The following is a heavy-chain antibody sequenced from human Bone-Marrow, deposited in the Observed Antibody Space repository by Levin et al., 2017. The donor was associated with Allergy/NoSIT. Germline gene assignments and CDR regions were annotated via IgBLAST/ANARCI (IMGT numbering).Heavy chain of an antibody. D-gene: IGHD3-22*01. CDR3: GRSMKVVNGIDV. Sequence: ASVKVSCKASGYSFTTYGFTWVRQAPGQGLEWMGWINPNNGNTNYAQKFQGRLTMTTDTSTSTAYIELRSLTSDDTAVYYCGRSMKVVNGIDVWGQGTTVTGS. CDR2: INPNNGNT. J-gene: IGHJ6*02. V-gene: IGHV1-18*01. CDR1: GYSFTTYG.